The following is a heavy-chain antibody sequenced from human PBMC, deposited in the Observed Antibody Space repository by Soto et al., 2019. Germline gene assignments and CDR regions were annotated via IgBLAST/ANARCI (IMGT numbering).Heavy chain of an antibody. CDR2: IKTKTDGGPT. Sequence: EEQLVESGGGLVKPGGSLRLSCAASGFTFSNAWMSWVRQAPGKGLEWVGRIKTKTDGGPTDYAAPVKDRFTISRGDSKNTVYLQMNSLKTEDTAVYYCATASSGFARYFDLWGRGTLVIVSS. V-gene: IGHV3-15*01. J-gene: IGHJ2*01. CDR1: GFTFSNAW. D-gene: IGHD5-12*01. CDR3: ATASSGFARYFDL.